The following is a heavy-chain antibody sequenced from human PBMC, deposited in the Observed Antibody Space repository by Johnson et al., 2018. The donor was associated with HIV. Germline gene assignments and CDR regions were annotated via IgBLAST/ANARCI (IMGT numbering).Heavy chain of an antibody. CDR3: APRGRVGGSYGDAFDI. CDR1: GFTFSSYG. V-gene: IGHV3-30*02. CDR2: IRYDGSNK. Sequence: VQLVESGGGVVQPGRSLRLSCAASGFTFSSYGMHWVRQAPGKGLEWVAFIRYDGSNKYYADSVKGRFTISRDNSNNTLYLQMNSLRAEDTAVYYCAPRGRVGGSYGDAFDIWGQGTMVTVSS. D-gene: IGHD1-26*01. J-gene: IGHJ3*02.